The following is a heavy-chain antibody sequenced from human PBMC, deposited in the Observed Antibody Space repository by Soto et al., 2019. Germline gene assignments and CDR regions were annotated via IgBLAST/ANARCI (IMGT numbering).Heavy chain of an antibody. CDR3: ARGPLGVVVVPAAISQRYYYGMDV. V-gene: IGHV4-34*01. J-gene: IGHJ6*02. D-gene: IGHD2-2*02. Sequence: SLTCAVYGGSSSGYYWSWIRQPPGKGLEWIGEINHSGSTNYNPSLKSRVTISVDTSKNQFSLKLSSVTAADTAVYYCARGPLGVVVVPAAISQRYYYGMDVWGQGTTVTVSS. CDR1: GGSSSGYY. CDR2: INHSGST.